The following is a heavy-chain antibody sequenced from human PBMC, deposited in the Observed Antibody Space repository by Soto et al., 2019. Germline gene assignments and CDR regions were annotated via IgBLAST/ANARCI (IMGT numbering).Heavy chain of an antibody. CDR1: GGTFSSYT. J-gene: IGHJ5*02. Sequence: QVQLVQSRAEVKKPASSVRVSCKASGGTFSSYTISWVRQAPGQGLEWMGRIIPILGIANYAQKFQGRVTITADKSTSTAYMELSSLRSEDTAVYYCARDVGNSGYDYSNWFDPWGQGTLVTVSS. CDR2: IIPILGIA. D-gene: IGHD5-12*01. V-gene: IGHV1-69*08. CDR3: ARDVGNSGYDYSNWFDP.